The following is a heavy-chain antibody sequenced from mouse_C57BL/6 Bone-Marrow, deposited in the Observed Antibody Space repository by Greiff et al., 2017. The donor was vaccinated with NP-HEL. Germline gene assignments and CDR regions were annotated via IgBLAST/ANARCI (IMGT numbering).Heavy chain of an antibody. D-gene: IGHD1-2*01. V-gene: IGHV1-76*01. CDR2: IYPGSGNT. J-gene: IGHJ1*03. CDR1: GYTFTDYY. CDR3: ARSGYYGPEYFDV. Sequence: VQLKESGAELVRPGASVKLSCKASGYTFTDYYINWVKQRPGQGLEWIARIYPGSGNTYYNEKFKGKATLTAEKSSSTAYMQLSSLTSEDSAVYFCARSGYYGPEYFDVWGTGTTVTVSS.